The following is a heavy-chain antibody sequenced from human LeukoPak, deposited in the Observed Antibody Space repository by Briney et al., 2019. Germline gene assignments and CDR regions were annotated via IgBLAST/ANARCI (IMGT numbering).Heavy chain of an antibody. Sequence: ASVKVSCKTSGYTFIGYYMNWVRQAPGQGPEWMGWINPNSGATNYAQKFQGRVTMTRDTSISTAYMALSRLRSDDTAVYYCARGPPEYCSGGSCYSGRNWIDPWGQGTLVTVSS. V-gene: IGHV1-2*02. CDR1: GYTFIGYY. D-gene: IGHD2-15*01. CDR3: ARGPPEYCSGGSCYSGRNWIDP. CDR2: INPNSGAT. J-gene: IGHJ5*02.